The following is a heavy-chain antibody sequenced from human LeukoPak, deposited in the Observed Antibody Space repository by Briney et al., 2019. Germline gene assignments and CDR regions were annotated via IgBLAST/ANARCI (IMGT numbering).Heavy chain of an antibody. Sequence: GGSLRLSCAASGFTFSSYWMSWVRQAPGKGLEWVANIKRDGSEKYYVDSAKGRFTIPRDNAKNSLYLQMDSLRAEDTAVYYCARSRSAGYWGQGTLVTVSS. CDR1: GFTFSSYW. CDR2: IKRDGSEK. J-gene: IGHJ4*02. V-gene: IGHV3-7*01. CDR3: ARSRSAGY.